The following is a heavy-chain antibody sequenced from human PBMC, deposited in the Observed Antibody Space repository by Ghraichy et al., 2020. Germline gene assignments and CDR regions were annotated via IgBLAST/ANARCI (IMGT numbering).Heavy chain of an antibody. CDR2: ISSTSSHI. D-gene: IGHD1-26*01. CDR1: GFTFSSYS. Sequence: GGSLRVSCEASGFTFSSYSLNWVRRAPGKGLEWVSSISSTSSHIYYADSVKGRFTISRDNAKNSLYLQMNSLRAEDTAVYYCARGGSGGTANDVFDIWGQGTMVTVSS. V-gene: IGHV3-21*01. CDR3: ARGGSGGTANDVFDI. J-gene: IGHJ3*02.